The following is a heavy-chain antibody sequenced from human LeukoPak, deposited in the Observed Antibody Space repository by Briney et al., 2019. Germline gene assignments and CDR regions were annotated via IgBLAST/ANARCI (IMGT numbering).Heavy chain of an antibody. J-gene: IGHJ4*02. CDR3: AKDVYGGNSAYFDY. CDR2: ISWNSGSI. D-gene: IGHD4-23*01. Sequence: PGRSLRLSCAASGFTFDDYAMHWVRQAPGKGLEWVSGISWNSGSIGYADSVKGRFTISRDNAKNSLYLQMNSLRAEDTALYYCAKDVYGGNSAYFDYWGQGTLVTVSS. CDR1: GFTFDDYA. V-gene: IGHV3-9*01.